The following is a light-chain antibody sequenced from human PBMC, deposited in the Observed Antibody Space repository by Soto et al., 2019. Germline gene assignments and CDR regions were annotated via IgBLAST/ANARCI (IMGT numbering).Light chain of an antibody. CDR2: EVS. CDR3: CSYAGSSTYV. V-gene: IGLV2-23*02. CDR1: XXXVGSYNL. Sequence: QAASVSGSPGQSXXXXCTXXXXXVGSYNLVSWYQQHPGKAPKLMIYEVSKRPSGVSNRFSGSKSGNTASLTISGLQAEDEADYYCCSYAGSSTYVFGTGTKVTVL. J-gene: IGLJ1*01.